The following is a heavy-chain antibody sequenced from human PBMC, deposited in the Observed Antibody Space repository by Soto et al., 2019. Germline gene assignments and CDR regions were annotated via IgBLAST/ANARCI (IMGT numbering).Heavy chain of an antibody. J-gene: IGHJ4*02. D-gene: IGHD3-10*01. CDR2: IIPFLGKT. V-gene: IGHV1-69*06. CDR3: AREAAHRGASGRPLLPENFDS. CDR1: GSIFITYG. Sequence: QVQLVQSGAELKMPGSSVKVSCKTSGSIFITYGFSWVRQAPGQGLEWMGGIIPFLGKTNHAQKFQGRVTITEDKATSTGYMEPTTLTFEDTEVYFGAREAAHRGASGRPLLPENFDSWGQGTLVTVSS.